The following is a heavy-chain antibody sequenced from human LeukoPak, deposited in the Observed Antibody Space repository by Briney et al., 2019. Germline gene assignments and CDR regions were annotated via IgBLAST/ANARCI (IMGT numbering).Heavy chain of an antibody. J-gene: IGHJ4*02. D-gene: IGHD6-13*01. CDR2: IYYSGST. CDR3: ARRTNIAAAGKSLDY. V-gene: IGHV4-59*12. CDR1: GGSISSYY. Sequence: SETLSLTCTVSGGSISSYYWSWIRQPPGKGLEWIGYIYYSGSTNYNPSLKSRVTISVDTSKNQFSLKLSSVTAADTAVYYCARRTNIAAAGKSLDYWGQGTLVTVSS.